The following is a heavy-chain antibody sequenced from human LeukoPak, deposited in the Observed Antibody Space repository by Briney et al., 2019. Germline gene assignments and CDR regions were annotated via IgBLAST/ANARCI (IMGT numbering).Heavy chain of an antibody. J-gene: IGHJ2*01. D-gene: IGHD2-21*02. CDR2: ISGYNGNT. CDR3: ARGLGVVTAQSEQPKPRYFDL. CDR1: GYTFIIYG. V-gene: IGHV1-18*01. Sequence: GASVTVSCTASGYTFIIYGISWGRQPPGQGLERMGWISGYNGNTNYAQNLQGRVTMTTDTSTSTAYMELRSLRSDDTAVYYCARGLGVVTAQSEQPKPRYFDLWGRGTQVTVSS.